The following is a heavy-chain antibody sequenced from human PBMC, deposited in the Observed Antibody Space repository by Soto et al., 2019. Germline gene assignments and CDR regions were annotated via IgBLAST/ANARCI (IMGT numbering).Heavy chain of an antibody. CDR1: GFTFSSYS. Sequence: LRLSCAASGFTFSSYSMNWVRQAPGKGLEWVSSISSSSSYIYYADSVKGRFTISRDNAKNSLYLQMNSLRAEDTAVYYCARAYSSSSYHYGMDVWGQGTTVTVSS. CDR3: ARAYSSSSYHYGMDV. J-gene: IGHJ6*02. V-gene: IGHV3-21*01. CDR2: ISSSSSYI. D-gene: IGHD6-6*01.